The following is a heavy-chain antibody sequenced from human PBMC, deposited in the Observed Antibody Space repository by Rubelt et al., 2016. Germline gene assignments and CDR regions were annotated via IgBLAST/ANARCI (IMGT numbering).Heavy chain of an antibody. V-gene: IGHV3-74*03. CDR2: IQTDESRT. CDR3: ARGGPSGSIDF. J-gene: IGHJ4*02. Sequence: GGSLRLSCAASGFIFSSYWMYWVRQVPGKGLVWVSHIQTDESRTKYADSVKGRFTPSRDNAKNTLFLQMHSLTADDPAVYYCARGGPSGSIDFWGQGILVIVSS. D-gene: IGHD3-22*01. CDR1: GFIFSSYW.